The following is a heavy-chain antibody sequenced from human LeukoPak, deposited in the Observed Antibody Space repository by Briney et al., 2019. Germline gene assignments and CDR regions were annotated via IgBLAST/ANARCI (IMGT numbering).Heavy chain of an antibody. CDR3: ARLGQLNYFDY. D-gene: IGHD5-24*01. J-gene: IGHJ4*02. CDR2: MNPNSGNT. V-gene: IGHV1-8*01. CDR1: GYTFTSYD. Sequence: ASVKVSCKASGYTFTSYDINWVRQATGQGLEWMGWMNPNSGNTGYAQKFQGSVTMTRNTSISTAYMELSRLRSDDTAVYYCARLGQLNYFDYWGQGTLVTVSS.